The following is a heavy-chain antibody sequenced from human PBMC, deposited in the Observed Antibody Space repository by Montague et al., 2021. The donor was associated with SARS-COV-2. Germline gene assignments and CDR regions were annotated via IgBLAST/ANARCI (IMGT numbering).Heavy chain of an antibody. Sequence: ETLSLTCTVSGASISRSSYYWGWIRQPPGKGLEWIGNIYYSGNTHYNPSLKSRVTISVDTSKNQFSLTLSPVTAADTAIYYCARQGNSGNLIDYWGQGTLVTVSS. D-gene: IGHD3-10*01. J-gene: IGHJ4*02. CDR2: IYYSGNT. CDR1: GASISRSSYY. V-gene: IGHV4-39*01. CDR3: ARQGNSGNLIDY.